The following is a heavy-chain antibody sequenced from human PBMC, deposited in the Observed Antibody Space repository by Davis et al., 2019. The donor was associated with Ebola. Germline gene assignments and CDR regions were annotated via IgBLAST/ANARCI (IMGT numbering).Heavy chain of an antibody. CDR2: IYYSGST. V-gene: IGHV4-61*01. J-gene: IGHJ4*02. CDR1: GGSVSSGSYY. D-gene: IGHD3-10*01. Sequence: SETLSLTCTVSGGSVSSGSYYWSWIRQPPGKGLEWIGYIYYSGSTNYNPSLKSRVTISVDTSKNQFSLKLSSVTAADTAVYYCARGGFRDSFDYWGQGTLVTVSS. CDR3: ARGGFRDSFDY.